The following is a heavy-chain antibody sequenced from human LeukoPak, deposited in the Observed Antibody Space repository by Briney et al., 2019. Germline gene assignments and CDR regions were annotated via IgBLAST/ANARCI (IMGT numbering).Heavy chain of an antibody. CDR1: GFTLSSYA. CDR3: AKDLVTGSLDY. CDR2: ISSSGGST. V-gene: IGHV3-23*01. Sequence: GESLRLSCAASGFTLSSYAMTWVRQAPGKGLEWVRSISSSGGSTYHADSVRGRFTISRDNSKHTLYLQMNSLSAEDTAIYYCAKDLVTGSLDYWGQGTLVTVSS. D-gene: IGHD3-10*01. J-gene: IGHJ4*02.